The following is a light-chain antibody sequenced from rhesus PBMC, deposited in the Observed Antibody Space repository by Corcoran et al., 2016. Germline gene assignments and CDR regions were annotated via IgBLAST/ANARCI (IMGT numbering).Light chain of an antibody. V-gene: IGKV1-25*01. CDR1: QGISNN. Sequence: DIQMTQSPSSLSASVGDRVTITCRASQGISNNLAWYQQKPGKVSKLLIYKASHLQSGIPSRFSGSGSGTDFTLTISSLQPEDFATYYCQHGYGILYSFGQGTKVEIK. CDR2: KAS. CDR3: QHGYGILYS. J-gene: IGKJ2*01.